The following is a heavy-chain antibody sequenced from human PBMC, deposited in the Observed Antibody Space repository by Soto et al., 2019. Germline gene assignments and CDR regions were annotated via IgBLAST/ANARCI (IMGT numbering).Heavy chain of an antibody. J-gene: IGHJ4*02. CDR2: IKSKTDGGTT. D-gene: IGHD3-22*01. Sequence: GGALRLSCAASGFTFSNAWMNWVRQAPGKGLEWVGRIKSKTDGGTTDYAAPVKGRFTISRDDSKNTLYLQMNSLKTEDTAVYYCTTDWQAMIVVVITTNYWGQGTLVTVLL. CDR3: TTDWQAMIVVVITTNY. CDR1: GFTFSNAW. V-gene: IGHV3-15*07.